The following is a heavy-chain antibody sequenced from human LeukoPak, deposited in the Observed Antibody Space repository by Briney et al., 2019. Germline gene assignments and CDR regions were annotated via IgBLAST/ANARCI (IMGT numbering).Heavy chain of an antibody. CDR3: AKEGRYFDWLLYGFDY. Sequence: GGSLRLSCAASGFTFSSYWLSWVRQAPGKGLEWVAFIRYDGSNKYYADSVKGRFTISRDNSKNTLYLQMNSLRAEDTAVYYCAKEGRYFDWLLYGFDYWGQGTLVTVSS. J-gene: IGHJ4*02. D-gene: IGHD3-9*01. CDR1: GFTFSSYW. CDR2: IRYDGSNK. V-gene: IGHV3-30*02.